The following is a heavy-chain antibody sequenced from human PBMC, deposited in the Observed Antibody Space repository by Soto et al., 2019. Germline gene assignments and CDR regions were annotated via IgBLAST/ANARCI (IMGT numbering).Heavy chain of an antibody. V-gene: IGHV3-30*18. CDR3: AKDWREGYDTEAYDI. Sequence: QLHLVESGGGVVQPGKSLRLSCAASKFSFSNYGMHWVRQAPGKGLEWVALTTYDGRRTYYADSVKGRFTISRDNSKNMLYLQMSSLRIDDTAVYYCAKDWREGYDTEAYDIWGQGTEVTVSS. D-gene: IGHD5-12*01. CDR1: KFSFSNYG. CDR2: TTYDGRRT. J-gene: IGHJ3*02.